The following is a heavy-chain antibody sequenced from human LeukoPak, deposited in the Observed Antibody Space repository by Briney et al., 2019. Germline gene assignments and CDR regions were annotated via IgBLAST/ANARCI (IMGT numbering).Heavy chain of an antibody. J-gene: IGHJ4*02. V-gene: IGHV3-48*04. CDR3: ARSFYYDTLTGYYFFDY. D-gene: IGHD3-9*01. CDR1: GFTFDDYA. CDR2: ISSSSTTI. Sequence: GGSLRLSCAASGFTFDDYAMHWVRQAPGKGLEWVSYISSSSTTIYYADSVKGRFTITRDNAKNSLYLQMNSLRAEDTAVYYCARSFYYDTLTGYYFFDYWGQGTLVTVSS.